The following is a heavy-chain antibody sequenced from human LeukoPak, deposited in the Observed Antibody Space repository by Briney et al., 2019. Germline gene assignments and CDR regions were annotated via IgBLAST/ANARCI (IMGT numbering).Heavy chain of an antibody. CDR2: IGGSGVIT. D-gene: IGHD3-10*01. CDR1: GFTFSSYA. CDR3: ARVGHGSGSWTFDY. J-gene: IGHJ4*02. Sequence: GGSLRLSCAASGFTFSSYAMRWVRQAPGKGLEWVSAIGGSGVITYYADSVKGRFTISRDNSKNTLYLQINSLRAGDTAVYYCARVGHGSGSWTFDYWGQGTLVTVSS. V-gene: IGHV3-23*01.